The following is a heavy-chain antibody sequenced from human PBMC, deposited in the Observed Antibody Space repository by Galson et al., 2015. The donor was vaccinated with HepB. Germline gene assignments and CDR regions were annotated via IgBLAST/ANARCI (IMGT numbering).Heavy chain of an antibody. CDR1: GFPFNNAW. Sequence: SLRLSCAASGFPFNNAWMTWVRQAPGMGLEWVGRIKSKTDGETTDYAAPVKGRFTISRDDSKNRLYLQMYSLKTEDTAVYYCTTDVHYSTYWSWLDPWGQGTLVTVSS. J-gene: IGHJ5*02. D-gene: IGHD2-8*02. CDR3: TTDVHYSTYWSWLDP. CDR2: IKSKTDGETT. V-gene: IGHV3-15*01.